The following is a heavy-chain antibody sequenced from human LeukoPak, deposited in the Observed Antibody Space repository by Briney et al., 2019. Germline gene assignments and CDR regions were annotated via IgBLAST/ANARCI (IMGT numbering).Heavy chain of an antibody. CDR1: GVSVSSGSDY. CDR2: IYYSGST. V-gene: IGHV4-61*01. CDR3: ARDRPDYDYYGMDV. J-gene: IGHJ6*02. D-gene: IGHD3-16*01. Sequence: SETLSLTCTVSGVSVSSGSDYWSWIRQPPGKGLEWIGYIYYSGSTNYNPSLKSRVTISIDTSKNQFSLKLSSVTAADTAVYYCARDRPDYDYYGMDVWGQGTTVTVSS.